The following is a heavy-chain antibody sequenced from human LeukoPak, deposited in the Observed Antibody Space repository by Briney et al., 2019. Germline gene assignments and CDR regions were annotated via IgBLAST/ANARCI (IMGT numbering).Heavy chain of an antibody. Sequence: ASVKVSCKASGYTFTGYYMHWARQAPGQGLEWMGWINPNSGGTNYAQKFQGRVTMTRDTSISTAYMELSRLRSDDTAVYYCARGAGLTILTGTTDYWGQGTLVTVSS. J-gene: IGHJ4*02. D-gene: IGHD1-7*01. CDR2: INPNSGGT. CDR3: ARGAGLTILTGTTDY. V-gene: IGHV1-2*02. CDR1: GYTFTGYY.